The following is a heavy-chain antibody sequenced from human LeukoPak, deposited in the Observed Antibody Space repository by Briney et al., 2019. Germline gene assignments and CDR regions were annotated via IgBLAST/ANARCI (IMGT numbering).Heavy chain of an antibody. CDR1: GFTFGNYW. CDR2: IKTDGSST. J-gene: IGHJ5*02. V-gene: IGHV3-74*01. CDR3: ARDRGYDKYPEET. Sequence: PGGSLRLSCAASGFTFGNYWMHWVRQAPGKGLVWVSRIKTDGSSTTYADSVKGRFTISRDNAKNTLYLQMNSLRAEDTAMYYCARDRGYDKYPEETWGQGTLVTVSS. D-gene: IGHD5-12*01.